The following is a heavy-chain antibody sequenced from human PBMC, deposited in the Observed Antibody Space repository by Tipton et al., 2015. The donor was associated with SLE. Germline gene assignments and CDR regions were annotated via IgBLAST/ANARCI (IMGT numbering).Heavy chain of an antibody. J-gene: IGHJ6*03. Sequence: SLRLSCAASGFTISSNFMSWVRQAPGKGLEWVSVIYSGGSTYYTDSVKGRFTISRHNSKNTLYLQMNSLRVEDTAVYYCARDPYSSSWYYMDVWGKGTTVTVSS. D-gene: IGHD6-13*01. CDR2: IYSGGST. CDR1: GFTISSNF. V-gene: IGHV3-53*04. CDR3: ARDPYSSSWYYMDV.